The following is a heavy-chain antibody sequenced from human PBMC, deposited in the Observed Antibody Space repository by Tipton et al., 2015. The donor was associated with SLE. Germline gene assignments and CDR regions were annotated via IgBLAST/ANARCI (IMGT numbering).Heavy chain of an antibody. V-gene: IGHV4-39*07. CDR3: ATHSRGSSRLDP. CDR1: GDSISRVGYQ. Sequence: TLSLTCTVFGDSISRVGYQWGWIRQPPGKGLEWIGRISYSKHTYYNPSLRSRVTLLLDISKNLFSLKVSSVTAADTAVYYCATHSRGSSRLDPWGQGTLVTVFS. CDR2: ISYSKHT. J-gene: IGHJ5*02. D-gene: IGHD1-26*01.